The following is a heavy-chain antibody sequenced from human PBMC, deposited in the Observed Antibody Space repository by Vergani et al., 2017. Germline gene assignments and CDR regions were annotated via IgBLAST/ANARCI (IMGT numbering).Heavy chain of an antibody. CDR2: IFSNDEK. CDR1: GFSLSNARMG. D-gene: IGHD1-7*01. CDR3: VYRKTGCGTTGCFYPFYYYCYMGV. Sequence: QVTLKESGPVLVKPTETLTLTCTVSGFSLSNARMGVSWIRQPPGKALEWLAHIFSNDEKSYSTSLKSRLTTSKDTSKSQVVLTMTNMDYVDTGTYYCVYRKTGCGTTGCFYPFYYYCYMGVWGKGTTVTVSS. V-gene: IGHV2-26*01. J-gene: IGHJ6*03.